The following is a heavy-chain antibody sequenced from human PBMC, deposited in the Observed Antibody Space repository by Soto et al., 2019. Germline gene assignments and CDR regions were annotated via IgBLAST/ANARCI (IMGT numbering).Heavy chain of an antibody. V-gene: IGHV1-8*01. Sequence: QVQLVQSGAEVKKPGASVKVSCKASGYTFTSYDINWVRQATGQGLEWMGWMNPNSGNTGYAQKFQGRITMPRNTSITTAYMELSSLRSEDTAVYCCARGPYYYYYMDVWGKGTTVTVSS. J-gene: IGHJ6*03. CDR1: GYTFTSYD. CDR3: ARGPYYYYYMDV. CDR2: MNPNSGNT.